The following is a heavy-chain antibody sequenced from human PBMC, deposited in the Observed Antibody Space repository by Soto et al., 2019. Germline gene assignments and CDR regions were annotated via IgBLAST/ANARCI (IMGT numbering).Heavy chain of an antibody. CDR1: GGSIISYY. D-gene: IGHD3-16*01. CDR2: IFYSGRSGST. V-gene: IGHV4-59*08. CDR3: ARHALHDGGY. Sequence: PSETLSLTCIVSGGSIISYYWSWIRQPPGKGLEWIGYIFYSGRSGSTNYSPSFQGHVTISADKSISTAYLQWSSLKASDTAMYYCARHALHDGGYWGQGTLVTVSS. J-gene: IGHJ4*02.